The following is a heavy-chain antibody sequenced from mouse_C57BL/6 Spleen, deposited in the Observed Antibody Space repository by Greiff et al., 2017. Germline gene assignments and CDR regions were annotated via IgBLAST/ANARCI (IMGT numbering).Heavy chain of an antibody. CDR2: IYPGDGDT. CDR3: ARSLFTTVVNFDV. D-gene: IGHD1-1*01. J-gene: IGHJ1*03. V-gene: IGHV1-80*01. CDR1: GYAFSSYW. Sequence: QVQLKESGAELVKPGASVKISCKASGYAFSSYWMNWVKQRPGKGLEWIGQIYPGDGDTNYNGKFKGKATLTADKSSSTAYMQLSSLTSEDSAVYFCARSLFTTVVNFDVWGTGTTVTVSS.